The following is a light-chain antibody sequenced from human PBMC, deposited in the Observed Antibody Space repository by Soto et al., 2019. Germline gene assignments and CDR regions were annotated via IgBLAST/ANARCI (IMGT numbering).Light chain of an antibody. CDR1: QSVSSY. CDR2: DVF. CDR3: QQRSSWPYT. Sequence: EIVLTQTPATLSLSPGERATLSCRASQSVSSYLAWYQQKPGQAPRLLMYDVFTRPPGIPARFSGSGSGTDFTLTISSLEAEDFAVYYCQQRSSWPYTFGQGTKLEIK. J-gene: IGKJ2*01. V-gene: IGKV3-11*01.